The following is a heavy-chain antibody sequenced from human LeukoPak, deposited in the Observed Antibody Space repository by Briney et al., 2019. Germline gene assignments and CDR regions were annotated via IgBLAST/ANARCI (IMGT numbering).Heavy chain of an antibody. V-gene: IGHV4-59*11. D-gene: IGHD2-21*01. Sequence: PSETLSLTCTVSGGSISSHYWSWIRQPPGKGLEWIGYIYYSGSTNYNPSLKSRVTISVDTSKNQFSLKLSSVTAADTAVYYCASSVITGPGEDYWGQGTLVTVSS. CDR3: ASSVITGPGEDY. J-gene: IGHJ4*02. CDR2: IYYSGST. CDR1: GGSISSHY.